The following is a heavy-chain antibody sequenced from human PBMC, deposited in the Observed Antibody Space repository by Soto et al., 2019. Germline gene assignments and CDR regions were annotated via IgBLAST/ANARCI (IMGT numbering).Heavy chain of an antibody. CDR1: GYSFTSYW. V-gene: IGHV5-10-1*01. CDR2: IDPSDSYT. D-gene: IGHD2-2*01. J-gene: IGHJ4*02. CDR3: ARHHLYCSSTSCHLDY. Sequence: VESLKISCKGSGYSFTSYWISWVRQMPGKGLEWMGRIDPSDSYTNYSPSFQGHVTISADKSISTAYLQWSSLKASDTAMYYCARHHLYCSSTSCHLDYWGQGTLVTVSS.